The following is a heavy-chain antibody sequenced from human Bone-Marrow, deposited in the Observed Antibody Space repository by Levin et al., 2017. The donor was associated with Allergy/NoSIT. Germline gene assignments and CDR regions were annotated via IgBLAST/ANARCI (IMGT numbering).Heavy chain of an antibody. J-gene: IGHJ4*02. D-gene: IGHD5-12*01. Sequence: GESLKISCKSSGYNFNTYWIAWVRQMPGKGLEWMGIIYPGDSDTRYSPSFQGQVTISADKSINTAFLQWSSLKASDTAMYFCARRATYDYYSDYWGQGTLVTVSS. V-gene: IGHV5-51*01. CDR1: GYNFNTYW. CDR2: IYPGDSDT. CDR3: ARRATYDYYSDY.